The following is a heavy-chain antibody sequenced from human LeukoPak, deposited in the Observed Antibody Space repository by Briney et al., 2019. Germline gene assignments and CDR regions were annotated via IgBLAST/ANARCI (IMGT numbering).Heavy chain of an antibody. CDR1: GFTFSGYW. CDR3: VRRHPPPSTSPTSYGMDV. Sequence: PGVSLRLSCAASGFTFSGYWMHWVRQAPGKGLVWVSRINTEGSSTTYADSVKGRFTISRDNAKNTLYLQMNSLRVEDTAVYHCVRRHPPPSTSPTSYGMDVWGQGTTVTVSS. CDR2: INTEGSST. J-gene: IGHJ6*02. V-gene: IGHV3-74*01. D-gene: IGHD2-2*01.